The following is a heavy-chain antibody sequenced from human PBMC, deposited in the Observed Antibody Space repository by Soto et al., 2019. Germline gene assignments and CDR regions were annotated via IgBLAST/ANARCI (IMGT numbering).Heavy chain of an antibody. D-gene: IGHD3-9*01. CDR3: ARMLKGVTFGWMQMDY. J-gene: IGHJ4*02. CDR1: GFSLTTSGMC. Sequence: SGPTLVNPTQTLTLTCTFSGFSLTTSGMCVTWIRQPPGKALEWLALIDWGDDKYYNTSLMTRLTLSKDTSKNQVVLTMNNMDPLDTDTYYCARMLKGVTFGWMQMDYWGQGTLVTVSS. V-gene: IGHV2-70*01. CDR2: IDWGDDK.